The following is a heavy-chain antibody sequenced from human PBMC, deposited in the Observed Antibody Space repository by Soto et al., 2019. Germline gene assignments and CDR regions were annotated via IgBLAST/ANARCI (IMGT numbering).Heavy chain of an antibody. V-gene: IGHV4-31*03. CDR3: ASTPPRPDSSGYYGVINWFDP. D-gene: IGHD3-22*01. Sequence: PSETLSLTCTVSGGSISSGGYYWSWIRQHPGKGLEWIGYIYYSGSTYYNPSLKSRVTISVDTSKNQFSLKLSSATAADTAVYYCASTPPRPDSSGYYGVINWFDPWGQGTLVTVSS. CDR1: GGSISSGGYY. J-gene: IGHJ5*02. CDR2: IYYSGST.